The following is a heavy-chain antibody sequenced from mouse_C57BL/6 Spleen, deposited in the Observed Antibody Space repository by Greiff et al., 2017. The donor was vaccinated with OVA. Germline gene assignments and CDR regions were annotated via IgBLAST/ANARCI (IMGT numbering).Heavy chain of an antibody. D-gene: IGHD1-1*01. CDR1: GYTFTSYW. CDR3: ARGVVAPYFDV. V-gene: IGHV1-52*01. Sequence: VQLQQPGAELVRPGSSVKLSCKASGYTFTSYWMHWVKQRPIQGLEWIGNIDPSDSETHYNQKFKDKATLTVDKSSSTAYMQLSSLTSEDSAVYYCARGVVAPYFDVWGTGTTVTVSS. J-gene: IGHJ1*03. CDR2: IDPSDSET.